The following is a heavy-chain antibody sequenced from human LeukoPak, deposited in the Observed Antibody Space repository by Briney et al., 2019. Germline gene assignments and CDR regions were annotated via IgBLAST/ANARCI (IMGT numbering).Heavy chain of an antibody. Sequence: SETLSLTCTVSGGSISSYYWSWIRQPPGKGLEWIGYIYYSGSTNYNPSLKSRVTISVDTSKNQFSLKLSSVTAADTAVYYCARDMSGGNDAFDIWGQGTMVTVSS. CDR1: GGSISSYY. V-gene: IGHV4-59*01. D-gene: IGHD4-23*01. CDR3: ARDMSGGNDAFDI. CDR2: IYYSGST. J-gene: IGHJ3*02.